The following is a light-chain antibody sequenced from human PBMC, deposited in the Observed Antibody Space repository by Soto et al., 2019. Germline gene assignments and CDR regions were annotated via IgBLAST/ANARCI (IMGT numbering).Light chain of an antibody. CDR1: QGISSS. Sequence: DIQLTQSPSFLSASVGDRVTITCRASQGISSSLAWYQQPPGKAPNLLIYGASTLQRGVSSRFSGSGSGTEFTLTISSLQPEDFATYYCQHLNTYPRTFGQGTKLEVK. CDR2: GAS. J-gene: IGKJ2*01. CDR3: QHLNTYPRT. V-gene: IGKV1-9*01.